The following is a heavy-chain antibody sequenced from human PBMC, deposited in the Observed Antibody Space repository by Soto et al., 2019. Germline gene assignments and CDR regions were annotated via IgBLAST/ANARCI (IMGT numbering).Heavy chain of an antibody. CDR2: INHSGST. CDR3: ARGPRGIVVVVAAIDAFDI. CDR1: GGSFSGYY. D-gene: IGHD2-15*01. V-gene: IGHV4-34*01. Sequence: QVQLQQWGAGLLKPSETLSLTCAVYGGSFSGYYWSWIRQPPGKGLEWIGEINHSGSTNYNPSLKSRVTISVDTSKKQFSLKLSSVTAADTAVYYCARGPRGIVVVVAAIDAFDIWGQGTMVTVSS. J-gene: IGHJ3*02.